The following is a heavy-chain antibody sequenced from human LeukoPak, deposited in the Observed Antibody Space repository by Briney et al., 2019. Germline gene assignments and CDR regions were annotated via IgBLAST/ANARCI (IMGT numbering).Heavy chain of an antibody. J-gene: IGHJ6*03. CDR2: IYPGDSDT. Sequence: GESLKISCKGSGYSFTSYWIGLVRQMPGKGLEWMGIIYPGDSDTRYSPSFQGQVTISADKSISTAYLQWSSLKASDTAMYYCARHRYGGGYDFWSGYSDYYYMDFWGKGTTVTVSS. CDR1: GYSFTSYW. V-gene: IGHV5-51*01. CDR3: ARHRYGGGYDFWSGYSDYYYMDF. D-gene: IGHD3-3*01.